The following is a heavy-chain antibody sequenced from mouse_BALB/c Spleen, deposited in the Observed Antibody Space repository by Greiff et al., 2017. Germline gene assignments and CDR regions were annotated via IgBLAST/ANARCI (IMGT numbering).Heavy chain of an antibody. V-gene: IGHV5-6-5*01. CDR1: GFTFSSYA. Sequence: DVQLVESGGGLVKPGGSLKLSCAASGFTFSSYAMSWVRQTPEKRLEWVASISSGGSTYYPDSVKGRFTISRDNARNILYLQMSSLRSEDTAMYYCARGYGNYGGYAMDYWGQGTSVTVSS. CDR3: ARGYGNYGGYAMDY. D-gene: IGHD2-1*01. J-gene: IGHJ4*01. CDR2: ISSGGST.